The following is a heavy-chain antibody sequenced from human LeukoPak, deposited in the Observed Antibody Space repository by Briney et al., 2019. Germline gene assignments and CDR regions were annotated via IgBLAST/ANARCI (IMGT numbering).Heavy chain of an antibody. CDR2: ISSNGGST. V-gene: IGHV3-64*01. CDR1: GFTFSSYA. D-gene: IGHD3-3*01. Sequence: GGSLRLSCAASGFTFSSYAMHWVRQAPGKGLEHVSAISSNGGSTYYANSVKGRFTISRDNSKNTLYLQMNSLRAEDTAVYYCAKDISILRFLEWGPRTFDIWGQGTMVTVSS. CDR3: AKDISILRFLEWGPRTFDI. J-gene: IGHJ3*02.